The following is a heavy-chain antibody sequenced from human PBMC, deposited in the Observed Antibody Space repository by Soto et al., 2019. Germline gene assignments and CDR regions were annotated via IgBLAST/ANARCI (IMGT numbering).Heavy chain of an antibody. V-gene: IGHV4-39*02. CDR3: ARDLSLDV. CDR1: GGSISSSSYF. D-gene: IGHD1-26*01. Sequence: PSETLSLTCTVSGGSISSSSYFWGWIRQPPGKGLEWIGSIYYSGSTYYNPSLKSRVTVSVDTSKNQFSLKLSSVTAADTAVYYCARDLSLDVWGQGTTVT. J-gene: IGHJ6*02. CDR2: IYYSGST.